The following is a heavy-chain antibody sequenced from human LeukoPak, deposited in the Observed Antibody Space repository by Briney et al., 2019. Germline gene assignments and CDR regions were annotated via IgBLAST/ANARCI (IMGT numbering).Heavy chain of an antibody. CDR3: ARTDFAVTFDY. CDR1: GFTFSSYS. Sequence: GGSLRLSCAASGFTFSSYSMNWVREAPGKGLEWVSYISSSSSTIYYADSVKGRFTISRDNAKNPLYLQMNSLRAEDTAVYYCARTDFAVTFDYWGQGTLVTVSS. V-gene: IGHV3-48*04. J-gene: IGHJ4*02. D-gene: IGHD3/OR15-3a*01. CDR2: ISSSSSTI.